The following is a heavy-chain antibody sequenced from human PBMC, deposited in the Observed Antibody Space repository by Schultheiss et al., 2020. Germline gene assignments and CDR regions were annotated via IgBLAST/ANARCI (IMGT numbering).Heavy chain of an antibody. V-gene: IGHV3-9*01. Sequence: GGSLRLSCAASGFTFDDYAMHWVRQAPGKGLEWVSGISWNSGSIGYADSVKGRFTISRDNAKNSLYLQMNSLRAEDTAVYYCARATYYYDSSGYPTWYYFDYWGQGTLVTVSS. CDR2: ISWNSGSI. D-gene: IGHD3-22*01. CDR3: ARATYYYDSSGYPTWYYFDY. CDR1: GFTFDDYA. J-gene: IGHJ4*02.